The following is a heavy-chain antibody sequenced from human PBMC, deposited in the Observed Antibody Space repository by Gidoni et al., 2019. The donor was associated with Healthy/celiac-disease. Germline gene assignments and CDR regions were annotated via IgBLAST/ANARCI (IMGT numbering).Heavy chain of an antibody. CDR2: IIPIFGTA. D-gene: IGHD3-10*01. J-gene: IGHJ1*01. CDR3: ARDRGVYYYGSGSYWAYFQH. V-gene: IGHV1-69*01. CDR1: GGTFSSYA. Sequence: GSSVKVSCKASGGTFSSYAISWVRQASGQGLEWSGGIIPIFGTANYALKFQGRVTITADESTSTAYMELSSLRSEDTAVYYCARDRGVYYYGSGSYWAYFQHWGQGTLVTVSS.